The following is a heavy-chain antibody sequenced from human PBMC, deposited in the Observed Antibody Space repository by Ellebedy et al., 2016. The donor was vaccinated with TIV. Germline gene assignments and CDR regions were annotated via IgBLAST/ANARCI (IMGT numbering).Heavy chain of an antibody. J-gene: IGHJ4*02. V-gene: IGHV4-4*07. CDR3: AKKTGGRGFLPFDY. D-gene: IGHD2-15*01. Sequence: SETLSLXXTVSGGSINDYYCNWIRQPAGKGLEWIGRVHTSGSTSYNPSLKSRVVVSVDTSKNQFSLTLTSVTAADTAIYYCAKKTGGRGFLPFDYWGQGTLVTVSP. CDR2: VHTSGST. CDR1: GGSINDYY.